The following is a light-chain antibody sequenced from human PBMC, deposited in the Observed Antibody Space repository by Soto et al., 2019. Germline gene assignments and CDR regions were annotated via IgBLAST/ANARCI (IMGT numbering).Light chain of an antibody. CDR3: QQYNNWPPWM. CDR1: QSVSSN. CDR2: GAS. J-gene: IGKJ1*01. Sequence: EIVMTQPPATLSVSPGERATLSCRASQSVSSNLAWYQQKPGQAPRLLIYGASTRATGIPARFSGSGSGTEFTLTISSLQSEDFAVYYCQQYNNWPPWMFGQGTKVDIK. V-gene: IGKV3-15*01.